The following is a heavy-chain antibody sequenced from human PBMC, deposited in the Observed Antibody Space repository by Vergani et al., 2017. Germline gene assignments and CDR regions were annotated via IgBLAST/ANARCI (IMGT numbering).Heavy chain of an antibody. CDR2: IHHSGDT. Sequence: QVQLQESGPGLVKPSETLTLTCDVSDSSIMTNPYWGWFRQSPGKGLVWIGCIHHSGDTHYNSSLKSRVSISIVFSIKFSLSLTSVTAADTAIYYYARHRGSGCFFPSSYFYGMDVWGHGTTVTVSS. CDR3: ARHRGSGCFFPSSYFYGMDV. J-gene: IGHJ6*02. V-gene: IGHV4-38-2*01. D-gene: IGHD3-10*01. CDR1: DSSIMTNPY.